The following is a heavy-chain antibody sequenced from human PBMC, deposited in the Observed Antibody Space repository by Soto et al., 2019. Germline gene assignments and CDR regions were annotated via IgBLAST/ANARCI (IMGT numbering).Heavy chain of an antibody. J-gene: IGHJ4*02. D-gene: IGHD6-19*01. CDR3: AKDLVEAVAGETGVYYFDY. V-gene: IGHV3-23*01. CDR1: GFTFSSYA. CDR2: ISGSGGST. Sequence: EVQLLESGGGLVQPGGSLRLSCAASGFTFSSYAMSWVRQAPGKGLEWVSAISGSGGSTYYADSVKGRFTISRDNAKNTLYLQMNSLRAEDTAVYYCAKDLVEAVAGETGVYYFDYWGKGTLVTVSS.